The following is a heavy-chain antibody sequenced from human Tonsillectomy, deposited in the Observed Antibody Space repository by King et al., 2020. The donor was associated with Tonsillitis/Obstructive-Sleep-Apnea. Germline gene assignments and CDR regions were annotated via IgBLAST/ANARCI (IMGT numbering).Heavy chain of an antibody. CDR2: ISYGGSNK. V-gene: IGHV3-30*18. D-gene: IGHD3-22*01. Sequence: VQLVESGGGVVQPGRSLRLSCAASGFTFSSYGMHWVRQAPGKGLEWVAIISYGGSNKYYADSVKGRFNFSRDSSKNTLYLQMNSLRAEDTAVYYCAKEVGVIGARYYYAMDVWGQGTTVTVSS. J-gene: IGHJ6*02. CDR1: GFTFSSYG. CDR3: AKEVGVIGARYYYAMDV.